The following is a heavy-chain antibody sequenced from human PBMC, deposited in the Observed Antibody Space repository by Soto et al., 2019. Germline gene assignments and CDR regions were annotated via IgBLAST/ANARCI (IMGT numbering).Heavy chain of an antibody. Sequence: ASVKVSCKASRVAFSKFIVTWVRQAPGLGLEWVGGIIPIFGTANYAQKLQGRVTITADESTSTSYMEVNNLRSEDTAVYHCAKVRYSSPMGYYYGMDVWGQGTTVTVSS. D-gene: IGHD6-19*01. V-gene: IGHV1-69*13. CDR2: IIPIFGTA. J-gene: IGHJ6*02. CDR3: AKVRYSSPMGYYYGMDV. CDR1: RVAFSKFI.